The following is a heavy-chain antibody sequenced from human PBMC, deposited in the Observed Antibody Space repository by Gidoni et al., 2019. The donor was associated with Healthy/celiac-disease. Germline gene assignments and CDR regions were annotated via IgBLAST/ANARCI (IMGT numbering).Heavy chain of an antibody. D-gene: IGHD3-22*01. CDR2: ISGRGGST. J-gene: IGHJ4*02. V-gene: IGHV3-23*01. Sequence: EVQLLESGGGLVQPGGSLRHSCAASGFTLSSYAMGWVRQAPGKGLEWVSAISGRGGSTYYADSVKGRFTISRDNSKNTLYLQMNSLRAEDTAVYYCAKVADYYASSGANYWGQGTLVTVSS. CDR1: GFTLSSYA. CDR3: AKVADYYASSGANY.